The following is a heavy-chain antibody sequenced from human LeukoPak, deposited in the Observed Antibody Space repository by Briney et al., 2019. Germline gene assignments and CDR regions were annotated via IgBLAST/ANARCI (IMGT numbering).Heavy chain of an antibody. Sequence: GGSLRLSCAASGFTFDDYAMHWVRQAPGKGLEWVSGISWNSGSIGYADSVKGRFTISRDNAKNSLYLQMNSLRAEDTALYYCAKGPSSGWYYYYYMDVWGKGTTVTISS. V-gene: IGHV3-9*01. D-gene: IGHD6-19*01. J-gene: IGHJ6*03. CDR3: AKGPSSGWYYYYYMDV. CDR2: ISWNSGSI. CDR1: GFTFDDYA.